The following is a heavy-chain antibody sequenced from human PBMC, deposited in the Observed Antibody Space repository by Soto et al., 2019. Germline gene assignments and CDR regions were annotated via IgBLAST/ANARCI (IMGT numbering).Heavy chain of an antibody. J-gene: IGHJ4*02. CDR2: TRQDGGQE. Sequence: GGSLSLSCTASGFFFSSYWMSWVRQSPGKGREWVAHTRQDGGQEYYVDSVKGRFTISRDNAKNSLYLQMNSLRVEDTAVYYCARYPNPTVAGLPFDLWGQGTLVTVSS. CDR3: ARYPNPTVAGLPFDL. CDR1: GFFFSSYW. D-gene: IGHD6-19*01. V-gene: IGHV3-7*03.